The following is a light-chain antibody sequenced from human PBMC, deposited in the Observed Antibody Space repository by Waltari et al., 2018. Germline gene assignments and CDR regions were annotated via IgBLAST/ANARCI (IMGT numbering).Light chain of an antibody. CDR1: QSVSSN. J-gene: IGKJ5*01. CDR3: QQYNRWPPIT. Sequence: VVLTQSPATLSVSPGESAIISCRASQSVSSNLAWYQQKPGQAPRLLIYDASTRASSIPARFRGSVSGTEFTLTINSLQSEDSATYYCQQYNRWPPITFGQGTRLDIK. V-gene: IGKV3-15*01. CDR2: DAS.